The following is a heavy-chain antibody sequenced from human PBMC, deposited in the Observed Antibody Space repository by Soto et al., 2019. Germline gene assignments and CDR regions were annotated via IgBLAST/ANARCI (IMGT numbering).Heavy chain of an antibody. J-gene: IGHJ6*02. CDR3: AREEQLVLYYYGMDV. CDR2: IIPIFGTA. Sequence: GASVKVSCKASGGTFSSYAISWVRQAPGQGLEWMGGIIPIFGTANYAQKFQGRVTITADESTSTAYMELSSLRSEDTAVYYCAREEQLVLYYYGMDVWGQGTTVTVSS. V-gene: IGHV1-69*13. D-gene: IGHD6-13*01. CDR1: GGTFSSYA.